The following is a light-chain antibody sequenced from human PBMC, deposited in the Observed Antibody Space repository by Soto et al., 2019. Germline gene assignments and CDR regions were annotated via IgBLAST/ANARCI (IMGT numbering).Light chain of an antibody. V-gene: IGKV3-11*01. CDR3: QQRPNWPPWT. CDR2: DAS. J-gene: IGKJ1*01. Sequence: EIVLTQSPATLSLSPGERATLSCRASQSVSSYLAWYQQKPGQAPRLLIYDASIRATDIPGRFSGSGSGTDFTLTISSLEPEDFAVYYCQQRPNWPPWTFGQGTKVEIK. CDR1: QSVSSY.